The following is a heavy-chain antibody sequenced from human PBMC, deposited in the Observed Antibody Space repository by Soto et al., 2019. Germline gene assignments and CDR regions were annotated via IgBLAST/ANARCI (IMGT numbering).Heavy chain of an antibody. CDR1: GGTFSSYA. V-gene: IGHV1-69*06. CDR2: IIPIFGTS. Sequence: QEQLVQSGAEVKKPGSSVKVSCKASGGTFSSYAISWVRQAPGQGLEWMGGIIPIFGTSNYAQKFQVRVTSTSDKSTSTAAMELSSLRSEDTAVYYCARGPRAAPMVVDYWGQGTLVTVSS. D-gene: IGHD6-25*01. J-gene: IGHJ4*02. CDR3: ARGPRAAPMVVDY.